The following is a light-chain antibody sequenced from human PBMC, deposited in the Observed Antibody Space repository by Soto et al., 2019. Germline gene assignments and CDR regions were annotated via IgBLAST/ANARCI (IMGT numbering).Light chain of an antibody. Sequence: QSALTQPPSASDSPGQSVTISCTGTISDVGGYDFVSWYQQHPGKAPKLIIYEVTQRPSGVPDRFSGSKSGNTASLTVSGLQAEDDADYYCCSYAGNNIWLFGGGTKVTVL. CDR2: EVT. J-gene: IGLJ3*02. CDR1: ISDVGGYDF. V-gene: IGLV2-8*01. CDR3: CSYAGNNIWL.